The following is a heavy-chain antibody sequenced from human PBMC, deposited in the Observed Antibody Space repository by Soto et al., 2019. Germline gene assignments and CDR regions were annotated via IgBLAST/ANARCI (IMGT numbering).Heavy chain of an antibody. CDR2: IGSSNTYI. V-gene: IGHV3-21*01. Sequence: GGSLRLSCAASGFTFSTYSMNWVRQAPGKGLEWVSSIGSSNTYIYYSDSVNGRFTISRDDAKNSLYLQMNSLRDEDTAVYYCARDRTKTGALPSNWFDPWGQGTLVTVSS. CDR3: ARDRTKTGALPSNWFDP. CDR1: GFTFSTYS. D-gene: IGHD2-8*02. J-gene: IGHJ5*02.